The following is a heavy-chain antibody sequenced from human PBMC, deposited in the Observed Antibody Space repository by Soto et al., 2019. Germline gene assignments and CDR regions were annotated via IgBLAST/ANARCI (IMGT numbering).Heavy chain of an antibody. CDR3: ARSGGSSGWYGWFDP. V-gene: IGHV1-3*01. J-gene: IGHJ5*02. D-gene: IGHD6-19*01. CDR1: GYTFTSYA. CDR2: INAGNGNT. Sequence: ASVKVSCKASGYTFTSYAMHWVRQAPGQRLEWMGWINAGNGNTKYSQKFQGRVTITRDTSASTAHMELSSLRSEDTAVYYCARSGGSSGWYGWFDPWGQGTLVTVSS.